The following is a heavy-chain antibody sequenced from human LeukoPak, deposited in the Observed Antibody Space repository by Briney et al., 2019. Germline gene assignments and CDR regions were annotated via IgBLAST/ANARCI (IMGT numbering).Heavy chain of an antibody. J-gene: IGHJ4*02. CDR3: ARGYCSGGSCYHFDS. CDR2: IYSGGST. CDR1: GFTFSYYG. V-gene: IGHV3-53*01. D-gene: IGHD2-15*01. Sequence: PGGSLRLSCAASGFTFSYYGMHWVRQAPGKGLEWVSVIYSGGSTDYADSVKGRFTISRDNSKNTLYLQMNSLRVEDTAVYYCARGYCSGGSCYHFDSWGQGTLVTVSS.